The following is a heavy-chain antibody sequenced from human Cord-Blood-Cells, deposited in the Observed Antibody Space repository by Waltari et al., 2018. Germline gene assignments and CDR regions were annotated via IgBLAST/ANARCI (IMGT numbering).Heavy chain of an antibody. J-gene: IGHJ2*01. CDR2: IKSKTEGGTT. V-gene: IGHV3-15*01. Sequence: EVQLVESGGGLVKPGGSLRLSCAASGFTFSNAWMSWVRRAQGKGLEWVGRIKSKTEGGTTDYAAPVKGRFTISRDDSKNTLYLQMNSLKTEDTAVYYCTTDPHYWYFDLWGRGTLVTVSS. CDR1: GFTFSNAW. CDR3: TTDPHYWYFDL.